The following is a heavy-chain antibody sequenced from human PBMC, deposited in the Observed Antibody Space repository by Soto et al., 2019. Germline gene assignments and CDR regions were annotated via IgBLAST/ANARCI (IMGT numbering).Heavy chain of an antibody. J-gene: IGHJ6*02. CDR2: IIPLFGTT. CDR3: ARRVAVTSISQLSYYYYGLDV. CDR1: GGTFNTYA. D-gene: IGHD2-21*02. Sequence: QVQLVQSGAEVKKPESSVKVSCKAYGGTFNTYAIAWVRQAPGQGLEWMGGIIPLFGTTNYAQNFQGRVTITADESTTTAFMELNSVRSEDTAVYYCARRVAVTSISQLSYYYYGLDVWGQGTTVTVSS. V-gene: IGHV1-69*01.